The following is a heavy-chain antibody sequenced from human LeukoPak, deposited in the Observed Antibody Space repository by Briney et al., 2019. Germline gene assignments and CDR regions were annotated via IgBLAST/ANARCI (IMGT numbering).Heavy chain of an antibody. CDR3: ARRGFYYDSSVDAFDI. Sequence: GESLKISCKGSGYSFTSYWIGWVRQMPGKGLEWMGIIYPGDSDTRYSPSFQGQVTISADKSISTAYLQWSSLKASDTAMYCCARRGFYYDSSVDAFDIWGQGTMVTVSS. J-gene: IGHJ3*02. CDR2: IYPGDSDT. CDR1: GYSFTSYW. D-gene: IGHD3-22*01. V-gene: IGHV5-51*01.